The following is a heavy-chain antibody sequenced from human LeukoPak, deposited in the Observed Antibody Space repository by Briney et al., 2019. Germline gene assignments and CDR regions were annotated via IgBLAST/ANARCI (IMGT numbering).Heavy chain of an antibody. CDR2: VHRNGNT. V-gene: IGHV4-34*01. D-gene: IGHD3-10*01. CDR1: GFTFSSYA. CDR3: ARGAPRERSSVNFDY. Sequence: GSLRLSCAASGFTFSSYAMSWLRQSPEKGLEWIGEVHRNGNTNYIPSLRGRVTISIDNSKSQFSLNLRSLTAADTAVYYCARGAPRERSSVNFDYWGQGTLVTVSS. J-gene: IGHJ4*02.